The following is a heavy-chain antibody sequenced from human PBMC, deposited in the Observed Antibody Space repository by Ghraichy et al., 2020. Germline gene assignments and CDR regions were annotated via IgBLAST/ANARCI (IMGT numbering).Heavy chain of an antibody. D-gene: IGHD3-22*01. V-gene: IGHV1-46*01. Sequence: ASVKVSCKASGYTFTSYYMHWVRQAPVQGLEWMGIINPSGGSTSYAQKFQGRVTMTRDTSTSTVYMELSSLRSEDTAVYYCARERNYYDSSGYYFDYWGQGTLVTVSS. CDR3: ARERNYYDSSGYYFDY. CDR1: GYTFTSYY. J-gene: IGHJ4*02. CDR2: INPSGGST.